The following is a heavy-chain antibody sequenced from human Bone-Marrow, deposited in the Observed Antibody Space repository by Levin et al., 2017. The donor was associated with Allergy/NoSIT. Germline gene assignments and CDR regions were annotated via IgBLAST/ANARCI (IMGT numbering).Heavy chain of an antibody. CDR1: GFTFSSYA. D-gene: IGHD6-13*01. CDR3: AKDFFAGSSSWLLPGTYGMDV. Sequence: GGSLRLSCAASGFTFSSYAMSWVRQAPGKGLEWVSAISGSGGSTYYADSVKGRFTISRDNSKNTLYLQMNSLRAEDTAVYYCAKDFFAGSSSWLLPGTYGMDVWGQGTTVTVSS. J-gene: IGHJ6*02. CDR2: ISGSGGST. V-gene: IGHV3-23*01.